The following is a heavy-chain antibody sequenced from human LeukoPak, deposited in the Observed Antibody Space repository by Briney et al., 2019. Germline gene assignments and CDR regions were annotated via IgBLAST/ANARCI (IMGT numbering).Heavy chain of an antibody. D-gene: IGHD3-22*01. Sequence: ASVKVSCKASGGIFIRYAISWVRQAPGQGLEWMGGIIPLFGTANYAQRFQGRVTITADESTRTAYMELSSLRSEDTAIYYCAREWDFDSSGFYYYYWGQGTPVTVSS. CDR1: GGIFIRYA. CDR3: AREWDFDSSGFYYYY. CDR2: IIPLFGTA. J-gene: IGHJ4*02. V-gene: IGHV1-69*13.